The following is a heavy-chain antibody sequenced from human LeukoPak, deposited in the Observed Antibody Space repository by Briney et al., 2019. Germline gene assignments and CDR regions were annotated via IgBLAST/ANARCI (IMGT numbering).Heavy chain of an antibody. Sequence: GGSLRLSCAASGFTFSSYSMTWVRQAPGKGLEWVSSISSSSSYIYYADSVKGRFTISRDNAKNSLYLQMNSLRVEDTAVYYCARDYLGSGYYYVTYFDYWGQGTLVTVSS. CDR2: ISSSSSYI. CDR1: GFTFSSYS. D-gene: IGHD3-22*01. CDR3: ARDYLGSGYYYVTYFDY. J-gene: IGHJ4*02. V-gene: IGHV3-21*01.